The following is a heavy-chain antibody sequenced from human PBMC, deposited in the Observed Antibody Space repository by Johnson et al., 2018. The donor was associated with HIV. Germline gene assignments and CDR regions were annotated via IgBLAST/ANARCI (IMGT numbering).Heavy chain of an antibody. V-gene: IGHV3-30*19. Sequence: QVQLVESGGGVVQPGRSLRLSCAASGFTFSSYGMHWVRQAPGKGLEWVAFISYDGSNKYYADSVKGRSTISRDNSKNTRFLQMNSLRPEVTAVYYCATVGRTTATAQSAFHMWGQGTMVTVSS. J-gene: IGHJ3*02. D-gene: IGHD2-21*02. CDR1: GFTFSSYG. CDR3: ATVGRTTATAQSAFHM. CDR2: ISYDGSNK.